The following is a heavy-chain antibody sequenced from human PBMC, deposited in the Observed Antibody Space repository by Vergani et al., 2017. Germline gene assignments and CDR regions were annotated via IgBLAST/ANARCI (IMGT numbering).Heavy chain of an antibody. CDR1: GCTFSSYT. CDR3: AREDYYDGSCYLSE. V-gene: IGHV1-69*08. CDR2: IIPIRGIA. Sequence: QVQLVQSGAEVKKPGSSVKVSCKASGCTFSSYTISWVRQAPGQGLEWMGRIIPIRGIANYAQKFQGRVTITADNSTSTAYMELSSLRSEDTAVYYCAREDYYDGSCYLSEWGQGTLVTVSS. J-gene: IGHJ4*02. D-gene: IGHD3-22*01.